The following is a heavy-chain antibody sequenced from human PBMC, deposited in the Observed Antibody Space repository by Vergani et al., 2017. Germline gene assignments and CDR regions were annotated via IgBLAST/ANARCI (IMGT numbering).Heavy chain of an antibody. J-gene: IGHJ6*03. CDR3: AKGEGYYYYMDV. Sequence: EVQLLESGGGLVQPGGSLRLSCAASGFTFSSYAMSWVRQAPGKGLEWVSAISGSGGSTYYADSVKGRFTISRDKSKNTLYLQMNSLRAEDTAVYYCAKGEGYYYYMDVWGKGTTVTVSS. CDR2: ISGSGGST. V-gene: IGHV3-23*01. CDR1: GFTFSSYA.